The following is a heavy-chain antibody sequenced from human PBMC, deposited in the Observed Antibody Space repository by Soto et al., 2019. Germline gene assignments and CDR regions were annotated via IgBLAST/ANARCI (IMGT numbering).Heavy chain of an antibody. D-gene: IGHD3-9*01. V-gene: IGHV3-74*01. Sequence: EVQLEESGGGLVQPGGSLRLSCAASGFTISSYWMNWVRQAPGKGLVWVSRINPDGSTTSYADSVKGRFTISRDNAKNTLYLQMNSLRADDTAVYYCTIITPGAWGQGTLVTVSS. CDR1: GFTISSYW. J-gene: IGHJ5*02. CDR3: TIITPGA. CDR2: INPDGSTT.